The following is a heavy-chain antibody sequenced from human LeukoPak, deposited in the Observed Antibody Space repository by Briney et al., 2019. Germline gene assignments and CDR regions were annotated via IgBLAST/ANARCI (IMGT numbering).Heavy chain of an antibody. V-gene: IGHV3-53*01. Sequence: GGSLRLSCAASGFTVSSSYMNWVRQAPGKGLEWVSVIYSGGSTYYADSVKGRFTISRDNSKNTLYLQMNSLRAEDTAVYYCAGGRDLLPTPDFDYWGQGTLVTVSS. D-gene: IGHD1-26*01. CDR3: AGGRDLLPTPDFDY. J-gene: IGHJ4*02. CDR1: GFTVSSSY. CDR2: IYSGGST.